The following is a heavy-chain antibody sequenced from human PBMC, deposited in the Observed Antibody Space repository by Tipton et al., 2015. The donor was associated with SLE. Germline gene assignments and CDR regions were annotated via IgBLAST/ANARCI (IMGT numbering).Heavy chain of an antibody. CDR2: INYSGST. D-gene: IGHD3-9*01. V-gene: IGHV4-59*11. Sequence: TLSLTCTVSGGSISSHYWSWIRRPPGKALEWIAYINYSGSTNYNPSLKSRVTMSVDTSKNQFSLKLSSVTAADTAVYYCARLTAITIFNNWFDPWGQGTLVTVSS. J-gene: IGHJ5*02. CDR1: GGSISSHY. CDR3: ARLTAITIFNNWFDP.